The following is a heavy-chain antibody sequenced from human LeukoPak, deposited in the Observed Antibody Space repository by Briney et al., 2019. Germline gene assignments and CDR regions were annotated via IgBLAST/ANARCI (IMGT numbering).Heavy chain of an antibody. Sequence: SETLSLTCAVSGGSFSAFFWRWIRQPPGKGLEWIGDVGHSGSADYNPSLKSRVTISVDTSKNQLSLKLSSVTAADTAVYYCARLGGDIYFYYMDVWGKGTTVTISS. CDR1: GGSFSAFF. D-gene: IGHD3-9*01. J-gene: IGHJ6*03. CDR3: ARLGGDIYFYYMDV. V-gene: IGHV4-34*01. CDR2: VGHSGSA.